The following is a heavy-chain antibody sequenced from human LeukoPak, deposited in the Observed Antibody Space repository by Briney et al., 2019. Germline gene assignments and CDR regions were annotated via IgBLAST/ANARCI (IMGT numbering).Heavy chain of an antibody. D-gene: IGHD3-10*01. CDR1: GFTLSSNW. Sequence: GGSLRLSCAASGFTLSSNWMSWVRQAPGKGLEWVSSISSSSSYIYYADSVTGRFTISRDNAKNSLYLQMNSLRAEDTAVYYCASSRNPGSGSYPFDYWGQGTLVTVSS. CDR2: ISSSSSYI. V-gene: IGHV3-21*01. CDR3: ASSRNPGSGSYPFDY. J-gene: IGHJ4*02.